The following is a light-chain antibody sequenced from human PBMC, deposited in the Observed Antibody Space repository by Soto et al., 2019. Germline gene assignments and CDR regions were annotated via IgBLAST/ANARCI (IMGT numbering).Light chain of an antibody. CDR1: QGISSY. V-gene: IGKV1-9*01. CDR3: QQFNSYPHT. Sequence: DIQLTQSPSFLSASVGDRVTITCRASQGISSYLAWYQQKPGKAPKLLIYAASTLQSGVPSRFSGSGSGTEFTLTIGSLQPEDFATYYCQQFNSYPHTFGQGTELEIK. J-gene: IGKJ2*01. CDR2: AAS.